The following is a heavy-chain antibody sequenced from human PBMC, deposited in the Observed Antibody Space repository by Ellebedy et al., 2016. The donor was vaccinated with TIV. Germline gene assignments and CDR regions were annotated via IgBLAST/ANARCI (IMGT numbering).Heavy chain of an antibody. CDR2: FYYRGNT. CDR3: ARLNYYGSGSYFWFDP. V-gene: IGHV4-59*12. Sequence: MPSETLSLTCTVSGGSISSYYWSWIRQPPGKGLEWIGYFYYRGNTNYNPSLKSRVTISVDTSKNQFSLKLSSVTAAATAVYYCARLNYYGSGSYFWFDPWGQGTLVTVSS. J-gene: IGHJ5*02. D-gene: IGHD3-10*01. CDR1: GGSISSYY.